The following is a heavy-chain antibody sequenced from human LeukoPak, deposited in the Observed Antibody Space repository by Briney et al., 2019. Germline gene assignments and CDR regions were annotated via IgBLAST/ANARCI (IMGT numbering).Heavy chain of an antibody. CDR3: VRETYSGSYFLGAFDV. V-gene: IGHV3-72*01. J-gene: IGHJ3*01. CDR1: GFIISGHF. Sequence: GGSLRLSCAASGFIISGHFMDWVRQAPGRGLEWVGRTRNKANRYTIEYAASVKGRFTVSRDDSKNSFYLQMNSLKTEDTAVYYCVRETYSGSYFLGAFDVWGQGTMVTVSS. CDR2: TRNKANRYTI. D-gene: IGHD1-26*01.